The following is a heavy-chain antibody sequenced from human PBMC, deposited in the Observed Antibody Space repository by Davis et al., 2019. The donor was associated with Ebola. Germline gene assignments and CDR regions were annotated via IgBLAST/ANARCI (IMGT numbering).Heavy chain of an antibody. Sequence: ASVKVSCKASGYTFTGYYIHWVRQAPGQGLEWMGWINPNSGGTNYAQKFQGRVTITADESTSTAYMELSSLRSEDTAVYYCARTDYYGSGSLGLRDYYYYDMDVWGQGTTVTVSS. J-gene: IGHJ6*02. CDR3: ARTDYYGSGSLGLRDYYYYDMDV. D-gene: IGHD3-10*01. CDR2: INPNSGGT. CDR1: GYTFTGYY. V-gene: IGHV1-2*02.